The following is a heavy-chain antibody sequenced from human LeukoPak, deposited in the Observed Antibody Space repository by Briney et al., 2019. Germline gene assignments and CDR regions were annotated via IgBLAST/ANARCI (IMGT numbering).Heavy chain of an antibody. J-gene: IGHJ6*02. CDR1: GGSISNYY. Sequence: KPSETLSLTCSVSGGSISNYYWSWIRQPPGMGLEWIGNIYYSGSTDYNPSLKSPVTMSVDTSKNHFSLKMSSVTAADTAVYYCARGFSVWTGYYYYYGMDVWGLGTTVTVSS. CDR3: ARGFSVWTGYYYYYGMDV. D-gene: IGHD1-1*01. CDR2: IYYSGST. V-gene: IGHV4-59*01.